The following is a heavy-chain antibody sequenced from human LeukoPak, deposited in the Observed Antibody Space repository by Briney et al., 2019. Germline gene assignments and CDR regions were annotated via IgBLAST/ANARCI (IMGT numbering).Heavy chain of an antibody. CDR1: GFSFSGSG. Sequence: GGSLKLSCAASGFSFSGSGVQGVRQASGKGLEWVGRIRSKTNSYATAYAASVKGRFTISRDDSRNTAYLQMNSLKAEDTAVYYCTVIVGLPTWGQGTLVTVSS. D-gene: IGHD3-22*01. V-gene: IGHV3-73*01. CDR3: TVIVGLPT. CDR2: IRSKTNSYAT. J-gene: IGHJ5*02.